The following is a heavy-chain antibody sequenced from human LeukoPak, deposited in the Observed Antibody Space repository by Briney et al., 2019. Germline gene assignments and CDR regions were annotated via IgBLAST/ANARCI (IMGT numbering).Heavy chain of an antibody. J-gene: IGHJ5*02. D-gene: IGHD6-6*01. V-gene: IGHV3-30*18. Sequence: GGSLRPSCAASGFTFSSYGMHWVRQAPGKGLEWVAVISYDGSNKYYADSVKGRFTISRDNSKNTLYLQMNSLRAEDTAVYYCAKEGSSDAFDPWGQGTLVTVSS. CDR2: ISYDGSNK. CDR3: AKEGSSDAFDP. CDR1: GFTFSSYG.